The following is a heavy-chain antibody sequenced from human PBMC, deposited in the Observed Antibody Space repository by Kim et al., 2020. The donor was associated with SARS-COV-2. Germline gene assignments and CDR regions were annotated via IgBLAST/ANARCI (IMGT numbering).Heavy chain of an antibody. V-gene: IGHV3-48*02. Sequence: GGSLRLSCAASGFTFSNYNMTWVRQAPGKGLEWISYISSSSTTIYYADSVKGRFTISRDNAKNSLYLQMNSLRDEDTAVYFCARDGVPFLERHYDFWSGYPGDYWGQGTLVTVSS. J-gene: IGHJ4*02. CDR1: GFTFSNYN. CDR3: ARDGVPFLERHYDFWSGYPGDY. CDR2: ISSSSTTI. D-gene: IGHD3-3*01.